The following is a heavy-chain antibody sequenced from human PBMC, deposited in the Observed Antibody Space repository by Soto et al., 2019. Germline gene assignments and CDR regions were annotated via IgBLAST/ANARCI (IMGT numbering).Heavy chain of an antibody. CDR3: ARDGPGLGL. Sequence: ALRLPSAASGFNFINLRMHWIRQPPGNGLVWLARISTDGSTTAYADSVKGRFTIFRDHTKNTLYLQMNSLSAEDPAVYYCARDGPGLGLWGQGTVVTVS. V-gene: IGHV3-74*01. CDR1: GFNFINLR. J-gene: IGHJ3*01. CDR2: ISTDGSTT.